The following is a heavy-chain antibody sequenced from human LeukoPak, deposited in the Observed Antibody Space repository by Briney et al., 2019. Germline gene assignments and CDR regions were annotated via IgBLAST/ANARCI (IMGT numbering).Heavy chain of an antibody. V-gene: IGHV3-30*02. Sequence: GGSLRLSCAASGFTFSSYGMHWVRQAPGKGLEWVAFIRYDGSNKYYADSVKGRFTISRDNAKNSLYLQMNSLRAEDTAVYYCARDFYYGSGSYYNWDNYYYYYMDVWGKGTTVTVSS. J-gene: IGHJ6*03. D-gene: IGHD3-10*01. CDR1: GFTFSSYG. CDR3: ARDFYYGSGSYYNWDNYYYYYMDV. CDR2: IRYDGSNK.